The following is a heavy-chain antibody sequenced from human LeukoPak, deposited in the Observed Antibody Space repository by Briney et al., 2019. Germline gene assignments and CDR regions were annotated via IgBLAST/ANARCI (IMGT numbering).Heavy chain of an antibody. Sequence: ASVKVSCKASGYTFTSYDINWVRQATGQGLEWMGWMNPNSGNTGYAQKFQGRVTMTRNTSISTAYMELSSLRSEDTAVYYCARVDTAMVFPYYYYYMDVWGKGTTVTISS. CDR1: GYTFTSYD. V-gene: IGHV1-8*01. J-gene: IGHJ6*03. CDR2: MNPNSGNT. CDR3: ARVDTAMVFPYYYYYMDV. D-gene: IGHD5-18*01.